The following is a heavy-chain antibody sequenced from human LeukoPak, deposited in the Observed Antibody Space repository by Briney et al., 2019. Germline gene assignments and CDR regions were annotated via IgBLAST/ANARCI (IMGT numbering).Heavy chain of an antibody. Sequence: GGSLRLSCVASGFTFSHYSMNWVRQAPGKGLEWVSSIRFTGSYIYYADSVKGRFTISRDDAKNLLSLQMISLRAEDTAVYYCTRAGPRGDGYNSDYWGQGTLVTVSS. CDR2: IRFTGSYI. V-gene: IGHV3-21*01. CDR3: TRAGPRGDGYNSDY. CDR1: GFTFSHYS. D-gene: IGHD5-24*01. J-gene: IGHJ4*02.